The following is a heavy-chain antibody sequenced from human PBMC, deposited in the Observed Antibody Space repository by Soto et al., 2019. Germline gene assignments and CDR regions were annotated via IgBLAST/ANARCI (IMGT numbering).Heavy chain of an antibody. Sequence: QVQVVQSGAEVKKPGSSVKVSCKVSGGIFTNNAISWVRQAPGQGLEWLGGVIPLFDTAYYAQIFRGRLRISADGATTTAYMELSGLTSADTAVYYCAKGGAVYGLLTHDYWGQGTLVTVSS. CDR1: GGIFTNNA. CDR3: AKGGAVYGLLTHDY. V-gene: IGHV1-69*01. CDR2: VIPLFDTA. D-gene: IGHD3-9*01. J-gene: IGHJ4*02.